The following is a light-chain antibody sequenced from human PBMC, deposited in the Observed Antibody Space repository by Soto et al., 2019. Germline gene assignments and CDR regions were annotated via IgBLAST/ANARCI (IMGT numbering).Light chain of an antibody. J-gene: IGLJ3*02. CDR1: SSNIGSNS. CDR3: AAWDASLNAVM. Sequence: QSVLTQPPSASGTPGQRVTSSCSGSSSNIGSNSVNWYQHLPGTAPKLLIYGSDQRPSGVPEPFSGSKSGTSVSLGISGLQSEDEADYYCAAWDASLNAVMFGGGTKLTVL. CDR2: GSD. V-gene: IGLV1-44*01.